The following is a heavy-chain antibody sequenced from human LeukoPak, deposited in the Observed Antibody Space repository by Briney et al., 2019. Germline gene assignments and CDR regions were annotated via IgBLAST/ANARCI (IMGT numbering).Heavy chain of an antibody. CDR1: GFTVSSNY. V-gene: IGHV3-11*04. Sequence: GGSLRLSCAASGFTVSSNYMSWVRQAPGKGLEWVSYISSSGSTIYYADSVKGRFTISRDNAKNSLYLQMNSLRAEDTAVYYCARDTRRYCSSTSCYGRYYYGMDVWGQGTTVTVSS. D-gene: IGHD2-2*01. CDR3: ARDTRRYCSSTSCYGRYYYGMDV. CDR2: ISSSGSTI. J-gene: IGHJ6*02.